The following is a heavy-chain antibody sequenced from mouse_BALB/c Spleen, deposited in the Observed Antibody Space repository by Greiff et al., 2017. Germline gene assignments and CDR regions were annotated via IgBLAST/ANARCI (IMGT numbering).Heavy chain of an antibody. J-gene: IGHJ4*01. CDR3: ARDGYPYMDY. CDR1: GFSLTSYG. V-gene: IGHV2-9*02. Sequence: VQGVESGPGLVAPSQSLSITCTVSGFSLTSYGVHWVRQPPGKGLEWLGVIWAGGSTNYNSALMSRLSISKDNSKSQVFLKMNSLQTDDTAMYYCARDGYPYMDYWGQGTSVTVSS. D-gene: IGHD2-2*01. CDR2: IWAGGST.